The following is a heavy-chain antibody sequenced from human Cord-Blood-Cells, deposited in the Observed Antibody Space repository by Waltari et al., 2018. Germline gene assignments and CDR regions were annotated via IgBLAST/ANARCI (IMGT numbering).Heavy chain of an antibody. Sequence: EVQLVESGGGLVQPGGSLRLSCAASGFTVSSNYMSWVRQAPGKGLEWVSVIYSGGSTYYADSVKGRFTSSRHNSKNTLYLQMNSLRAEDTAVYYCAVKLNTGWFDPWGQGTLVTVSS. D-gene: IGHD3-10*01. CDR3: AVKLNTGWFDP. CDR2: IYSGGST. V-gene: IGHV3-53*04. CDR1: GFTVSSNY. J-gene: IGHJ5*02.